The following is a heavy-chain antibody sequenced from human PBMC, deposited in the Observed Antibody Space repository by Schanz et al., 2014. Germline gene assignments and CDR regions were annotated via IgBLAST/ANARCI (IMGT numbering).Heavy chain of an antibody. V-gene: IGHV3-NL1*01. D-gene: IGHD3-22*01. J-gene: IGHJ4*02. Sequence: QVQLVESGGGVVQPGRSLRLSCAASGFTFSSYGMHWVRQAPGKGLEWVSVIYSGIGAYYAASVKDRFTVSRDNSKNTVDLQMNRLRAEDTAVYYGAKDPSHGDYDYCFDYWGQGTLVTVSS. CDR2: IYSGIGA. CDR1: GFTFSSYG. CDR3: AKDPSHGDYDYCFDY.